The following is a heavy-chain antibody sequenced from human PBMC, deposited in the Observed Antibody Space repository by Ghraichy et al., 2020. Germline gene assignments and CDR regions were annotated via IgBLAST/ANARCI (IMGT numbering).Heavy chain of an antibody. D-gene: IGHD2-15*01. V-gene: IGHV1-69*10. CDR3: ARARVDLSDDAFDI. CDR2: IIPIFGIA. Sequence: SVKVSCKPSGGTFSSYAISWVRQAPGQGLDWMGGIIPIFGIANYAQKFQGRVTITADKSTSTAYMELSSLRSEDTAVYYCARARVDLSDDAFDIWGQGTMVTVSS. J-gene: IGHJ3*02. CDR1: GGTFSSYA.